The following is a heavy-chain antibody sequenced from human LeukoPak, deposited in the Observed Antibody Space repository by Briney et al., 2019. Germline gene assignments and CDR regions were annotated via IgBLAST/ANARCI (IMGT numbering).Heavy chain of an antibody. J-gene: IGHJ5*02. CDR1: GGSISSYY. Sequence: SETLSLTCTVSGGSISSYYWSWIRQPPGRGLEWIGYIYYSGSTNYNPSLKSRVTISVDTSKNQFSLKLSSVTAADTAVYYCARDLSYNNWFDPWGQGTLVTVSS. V-gene: IGHV4-59*01. CDR2: IYYSGST. D-gene: IGHD2-2*02. CDR3: ARDLSYNNWFDP.